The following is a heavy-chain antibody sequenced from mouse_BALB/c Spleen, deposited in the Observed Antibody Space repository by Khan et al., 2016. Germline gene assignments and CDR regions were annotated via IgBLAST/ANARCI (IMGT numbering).Heavy chain of an antibody. J-gene: IGHJ4*01. Sequence: EVQLQESGPGLVKPSQSLSLTCSVTGYSITSGYYWNWIRQFPGNKLEWMGYISYDGSNNYNPSLTNRISITRDTSKNQFFLKLNSVTTEDTATYYCATYYGNYYAMNYWCQGTSVTVSS. CDR1: GYSITSGYY. V-gene: IGHV3-6*02. D-gene: IGHD2-10*01. CDR2: ISYDGSN. CDR3: ATYYGNYYAMNY.